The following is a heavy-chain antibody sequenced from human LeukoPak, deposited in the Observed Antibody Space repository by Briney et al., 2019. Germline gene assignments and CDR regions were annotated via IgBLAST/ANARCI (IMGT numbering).Heavy chain of an antibody. CDR2: INYSGDAT. V-gene: IGHV3-23*01. D-gene: IGHD2-15*01. CDR1: GFTFSSNS. J-gene: IGHJ4*02. CDR3: AKGYCSGGNCYQYFDY. Sequence: PGGSLRLSCAASGFTFSSNSMSWVRQAPGKGLEWVSAINYSGDATYYVDSVKGRFTISRDNSKNTLYLQMNSLRAEDTAIYYCAKGYCSGGNCYQYFDYWGRGTLVTVAS.